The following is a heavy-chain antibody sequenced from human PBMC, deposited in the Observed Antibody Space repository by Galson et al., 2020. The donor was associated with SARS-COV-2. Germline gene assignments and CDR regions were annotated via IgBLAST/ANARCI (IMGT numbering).Heavy chain of an antibody. J-gene: IGHJ4*02. V-gene: IGHV4-39*02. Sequence: ETSETLSLTCTVSGASITNSSYYWGWIRQPPGKGLEWIGSIYYSGTTYPNPSLKSRVTMSVDTSKNQFSLRLNSVTAADTAVYYCARDRIDRSYSSGYYYLDYWGQGTLVTVSS. CDR3: ARDRIDRSYSSGYYYLDY. CDR2: IYYSGTT. D-gene: IGHD3-22*01. CDR1: GASITNSSYY.